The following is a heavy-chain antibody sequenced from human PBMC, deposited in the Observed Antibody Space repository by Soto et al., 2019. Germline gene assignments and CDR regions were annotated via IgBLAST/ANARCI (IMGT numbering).Heavy chain of an antibody. D-gene: IGHD3-3*01. CDR2: IYYSGST. CDR3: AKDQWGGPPIVLDF. Sequence: SETLSLTCTVSGGSISSGGYYWSWIRQHPGKGLEWIGYIYYSGSTYYNPSLKSRVTISVDTSKNQFSLKLSSVTAADTAVYYCAKDQWGGPPIVLDFWAQGTLVPVSS. CDR1: GGSISSGGYY. V-gene: IGHV4-31*03. J-gene: IGHJ4*01.